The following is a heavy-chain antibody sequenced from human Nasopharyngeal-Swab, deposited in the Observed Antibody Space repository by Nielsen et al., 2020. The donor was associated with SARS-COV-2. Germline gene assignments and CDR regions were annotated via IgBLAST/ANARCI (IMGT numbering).Heavy chain of an antibody. D-gene: IGHD3-10*01. V-gene: IGHV3-21*06. CDR1: GFPFSSYN. J-gene: IGHJ6*02. CDR2: ISSSSSYK. Sequence: GGSLRLSCAASGFPFSSYNMNWVRQAPGKGLEWVSSISSSSSYKYYADSVKGRFTISRDNSNNLLYLQMNNLRAEDTAVYYCARDSGIGAYFYYGMDVWGQGTTVTVSS. CDR3: ARDSGIGAYFYYGMDV.